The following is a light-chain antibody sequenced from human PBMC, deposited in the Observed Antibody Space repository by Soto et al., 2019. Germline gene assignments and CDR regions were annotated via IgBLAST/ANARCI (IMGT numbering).Light chain of an antibody. CDR3: EQRSVWALT. CDR1: QSVTNKY. V-gene: IGKV3D-20*02. CDR2: GAS. J-gene: IGKJ4*01. Sequence: IDLKRVPGTKFVSPGGSRTLSCQISQSVTNKYLAWYQKKPSQAPRLLIFGASSRAADIPARFSGSGSGTDLTLTISSLDLEDLPVYYCEQRSVWALTLGGGTMVDIK.